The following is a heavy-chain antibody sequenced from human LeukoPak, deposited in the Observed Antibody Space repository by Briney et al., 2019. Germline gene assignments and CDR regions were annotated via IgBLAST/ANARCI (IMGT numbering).Heavy chain of an antibody. D-gene: IGHD6-6*01. Sequence: GGSLRLSCAASGFTFSSYAMHWVRQAPGKGLEWVAVISYDGSNKYYADSVKGRFTISRDNSKNTLYLQMNSLRAEDTAVYYCAAEYSSSPFDYWGQGTLVTVSS. CDR2: ISYDGSNK. CDR1: GFTFSSYA. J-gene: IGHJ4*02. CDR3: AAEYSSSPFDY. V-gene: IGHV3-30*04.